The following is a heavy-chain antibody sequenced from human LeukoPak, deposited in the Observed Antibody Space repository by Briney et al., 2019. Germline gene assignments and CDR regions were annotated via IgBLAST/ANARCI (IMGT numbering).Heavy chain of an antibody. CDR1: GFTFSNAG. D-gene: IGHD3-10*01. J-gene: IGHJ6*03. V-gene: IGHV3-15*01. Sequence: PGGSLRLSCAASGFTFSNAGMNWVRQAPGKGREWVGRIKTKSEGGTTDYAAPAKDRFTISRDDSKNALFLQMDSLKSDDTAMYYCTTEFKELGSFFYFYYMDVWGTGTTVTISS. CDR3: TTEFKELGSFFYFYYMDV. CDR2: IKTKSEGGTT.